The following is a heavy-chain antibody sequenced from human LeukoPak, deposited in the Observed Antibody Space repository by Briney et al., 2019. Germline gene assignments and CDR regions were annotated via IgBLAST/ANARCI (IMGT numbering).Heavy chain of an antibody. J-gene: IGHJ4*02. D-gene: IGHD3-22*01. Sequence: GGSLRLSCAASGFTFSSYAMSWVRQAPGKGLEWVSAISGSGGSTYYADSVKGRFTISRDNSKNTLYLQMNSLRAEDTAVYYCARDRGESITMIVVVTYYFDYWGQGTLVTVSS. CDR3: ARDRGESITMIVVVTYYFDY. V-gene: IGHV3-23*01. CDR1: GFTFSSYA. CDR2: ISGSGGST.